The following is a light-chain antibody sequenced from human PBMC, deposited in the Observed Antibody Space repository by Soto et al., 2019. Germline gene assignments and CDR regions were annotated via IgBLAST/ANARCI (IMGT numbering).Light chain of an antibody. Sequence: EILMTQSPATLSVSPGERASLSCRASQTVSSNLAWYQQIPGQAPRLLISDASTRATTIPARFSGSGSGTEFTLSISSLQSEDFAVYYCQQYNSWPRTFGQGTKVDI. CDR1: QTVSSN. V-gene: IGKV3-15*01. J-gene: IGKJ1*01. CDR2: DAS. CDR3: QQYNSWPRT.